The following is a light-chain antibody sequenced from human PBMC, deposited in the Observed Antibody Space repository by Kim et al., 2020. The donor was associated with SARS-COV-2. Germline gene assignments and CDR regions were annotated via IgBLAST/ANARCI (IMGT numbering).Light chain of an antibody. J-gene: IGKJ4*01. CDR2: DAS. V-gene: IGKV1-33*01. CDR1: HDISNY. Sequence: LAASVGDRVPITCQASHDISNYLNWYQQKPGKAPKLLIYDASNLETGVPSRFSGSGSGTDFTFTISSLHPEDIATYYCQQYDNLPTFGGGTKLEI. CDR3: QQYDNLPT.